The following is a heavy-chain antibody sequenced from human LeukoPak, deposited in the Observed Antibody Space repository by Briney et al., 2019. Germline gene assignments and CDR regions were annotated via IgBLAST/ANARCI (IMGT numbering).Heavy chain of an antibody. CDR1: GYTFTDYY. V-gene: IGHV1-2*06. J-gene: IGHJ4*02. CDR3: ARELVGAEFDY. Sequence: GASVKVSCKASGYTFTDYYFHWVRQAPGQGLEWMGRINPNNGDTNYAQKFQGRVTMTRDMSISTAYMELSRLGSDDTAVYYCARELVGAEFDYWGQGSLVTVSS. D-gene: IGHD1-26*01. CDR2: INPNNGDT.